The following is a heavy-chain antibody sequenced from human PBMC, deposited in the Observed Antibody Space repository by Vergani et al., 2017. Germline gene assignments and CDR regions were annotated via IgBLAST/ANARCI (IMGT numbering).Heavy chain of an antibody. Sequence: QVQLQESGPGLVKPSETLSLTCTVSNDSVSNTFYYWGWIRQPPGKGLEWIGSIYYSGSTYYNPSLESRVTMSVDTSKSQFSLKLSSVTAADTAVYYCARDGPYYYGSGSYYGTFDHWGQGTLVTVSS. V-gene: IGHV4-39*02. D-gene: IGHD3-10*01. J-gene: IGHJ4*02. CDR2: IYYSGST. CDR1: NDSVSNTFYY. CDR3: ARDGPYYYGSGSYYGTFDH.